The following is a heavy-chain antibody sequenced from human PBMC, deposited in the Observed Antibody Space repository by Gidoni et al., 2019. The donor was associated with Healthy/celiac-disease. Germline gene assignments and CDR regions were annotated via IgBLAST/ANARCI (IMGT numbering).Heavy chain of an antibody. J-gene: IGHJ4*02. Sequence: QLQLQESGPGLVKPSETLSLTCTVSGGSISSSSYYWGWIRQPPGKGLEWIGSIYYSGSTYYNPSLKSRVIISVDTSKNQFSLKLSSVTAADTAVYYCAVYYGDYDFAYWGQGTLVTVSS. D-gene: IGHD4-17*01. CDR3: AVYYGDYDFAY. CDR1: GGSISSSSYY. V-gene: IGHV4-39*01. CDR2: IYYSGST.